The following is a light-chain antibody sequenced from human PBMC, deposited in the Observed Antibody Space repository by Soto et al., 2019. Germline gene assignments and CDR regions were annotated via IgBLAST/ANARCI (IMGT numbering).Light chain of an antibody. V-gene: IGLV2-8*01. CDR1: SSDVGGYNY. J-gene: IGLJ1*01. CDR3: SSFAGNNNPGV. CDR2: EVN. Sequence: QSPLTQPPSASASPGQSVTISCTGTSSDVGGYNYVSWYQQRPGKAPKLMIYEVNQRPSGVPDRFSGSKSGNTATLTVSGLQAEDEADYYCSSFAGNNNPGVFGSGTKLTVL.